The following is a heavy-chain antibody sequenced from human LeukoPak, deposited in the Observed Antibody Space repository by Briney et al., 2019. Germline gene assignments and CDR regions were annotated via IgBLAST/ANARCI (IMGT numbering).Heavy chain of an antibody. J-gene: IGHJ5*02. CDR3: ARDWTTYYYGSGSYTLGHWFDP. D-gene: IGHD3-10*01. CDR2: IYYSGST. V-gene: IGHV4-39*07. Sequence: SETLSLTCTVSGGSISSSSYYWGWIRQPPGKGLEWIGSIYYSGSTYYNPSLKSRVTMSVDTSKNQFSLKLSSVTAADTAVYYCARDWTTYYYGSGSYTLGHWFDPWGQGTLVTVSS. CDR1: GGSISSSSYY.